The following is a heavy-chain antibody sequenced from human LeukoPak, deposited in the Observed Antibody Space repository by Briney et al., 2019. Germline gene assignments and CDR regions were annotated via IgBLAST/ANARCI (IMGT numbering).Heavy chain of an antibody. CDR3: ARNNSNGFDF. Sequence: SETLSLTCTVSGYSISGGYYWGWIRQPPGKGLEWIGTIFQSVSTYYNPSLKSRVTTSVDTSKNQFSLKLSCVTAADTAVYYCARNNSNGFDFWSQGTLVTVSS. J-gene: IGHJ4*02. CDR1: GYSISGGYY. CDR2: IFQSVST. V-gene: IGHV4-38-2*02. D-gene: IGHD6-19*01.